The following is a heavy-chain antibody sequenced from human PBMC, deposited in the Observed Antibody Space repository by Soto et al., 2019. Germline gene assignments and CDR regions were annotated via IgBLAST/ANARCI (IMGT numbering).Heavy chain of an antibody. V-gene: IGHV3-15*07. J-gene: IGHJ4*02. D-gene: IGHD5-12*01. Sequence: GGSLRLSCAASGFTFSNAWMNWVRQAPGKGLEWVGRIKSKTDGGTTDYAAPVKGRFTISRDDSKNTLYLQMNSLKTEDTAVYYCTTKASDGYNASDYWGQGPLVTVAS. CDR2: IKSKTDGGTT. CDR3: TTKASDGYNASDY. CDR1: GFTFSNAW.